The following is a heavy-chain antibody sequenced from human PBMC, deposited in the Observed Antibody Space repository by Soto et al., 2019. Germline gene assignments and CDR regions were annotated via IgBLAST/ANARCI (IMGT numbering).Heavy chain of an antibody. J-gene: IGHJ3*01. Sequence: GGSLRLSCVASGFSFSSYVMHWVRQAPGKGLEWVADISRSGGTKYYIDSVKGRFTSSRDNSKNTLSLQMDSLRFEDTAIYYFAREGGDNVVTLDVWGEARMVTV. CDR3: AREGGDNVVTLDV. CDR1: GFSFSSYV. CDR2: ISRSGGTK. V-gene: IGHV3-30-3*01. D-gene: IGHD4-17*01.